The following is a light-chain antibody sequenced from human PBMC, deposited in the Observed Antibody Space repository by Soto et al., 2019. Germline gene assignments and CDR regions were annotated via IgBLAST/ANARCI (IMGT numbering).Light chain of an antibody. J-gene: IGLJ3*02. CDR3: CSYAGSSEV. CDR1: SSNIGAGYD. V-gene: IGLV1-40*01. CDR2: GNK. Sequence: QSVLTQPPSVSGAPGQRVTISCTGSSSNIGAGYDVHWYQQLPGTAPKLLIYGNKNRPSGVPDRFSGSKSATSASLAITGLQAEDEADYYCCSYAGSSEVFGGGTKLTVL.